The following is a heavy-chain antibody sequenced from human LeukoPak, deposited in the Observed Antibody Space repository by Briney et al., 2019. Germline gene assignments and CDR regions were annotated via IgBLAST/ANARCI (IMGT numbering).Heavy chain of an antibody. Sequence: TGRSLRLSCAASGFTFSSYDIHWVRQAPGKGREWGTIISYDGNNKYYADSVKGRFTISRDNSKNTLYLQINSLRAEDTAVYYCAKTLEGGSYYGPDAFDIWGQGTMVTVSS. CDR1: GFTFSSYD. CDR3: AKTLEGGSYYGPDAFDI. CDR2: ISYDGNNK. D-gene: IGHD1-26*01. V-gene: IGHV3-30*18. J-gene: IGHJ3*02.